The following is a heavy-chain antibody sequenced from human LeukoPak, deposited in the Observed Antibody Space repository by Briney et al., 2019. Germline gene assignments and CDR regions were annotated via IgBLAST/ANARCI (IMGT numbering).Heavy chain of an antibody. CDR1: GFTFSSYA. D-gene: IGHD3-16*02. CDR2: ISGSGGST. V-gene: IGHV3-23*01. Sequence: GGSLRLSCAASGFTFSSYAMSWVRQAPGKGLEWVSAISGSGGSTYYADSVKGRFTISRDNSKNTLYLQMNSLRAEDTAVYYCAKQRAMTTFGGVIVLWGQGTLVTVSS. J-gene: IGHJ4*02. CDR3: AKQRAMTTFGGVIVL.